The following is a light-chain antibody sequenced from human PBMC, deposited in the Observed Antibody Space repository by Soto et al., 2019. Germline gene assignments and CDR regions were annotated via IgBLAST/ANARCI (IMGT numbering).Light chain of an antibody. CDR3: TSYTSSSTLDV. J-gene: IGLJ1*01. V-gene: IGLV2-14*01. CDR2: EVS. CDR1: SSDVGGYNY. Sequence: QSALTQPAFVSGSPGQSITISCTGTSSDVGGYNYVSWYQQHPGKAPKLMIYEVSNRPLGVSNRFSGSKSGNTASLTISGLQAEDEADYYCTSYTSSSTLDVFGTGTKLTVL.